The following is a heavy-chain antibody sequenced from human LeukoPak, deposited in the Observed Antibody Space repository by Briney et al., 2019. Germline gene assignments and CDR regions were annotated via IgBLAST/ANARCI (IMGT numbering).Heavy chain of an antibody. V-gene: IGHV3-53*01. CDR3: AKFPYDFWSGYFGYYFDY. Sequence: PGGSLRLSCAASGFTVSSNYMSWVRQAPGKGLEWVSVIYSGGSTYYADSVKGRFTISRDNSKNTLYLQMNSLRAEDTAVYYCAKFPYDFWSGYFGYYFDYWGQGTLVTVSS. J-gene: IGHJ4*02. D-gene: IGHD3-3*01. CDR2: IYSGGST. CDR1: GFTVSSNY.